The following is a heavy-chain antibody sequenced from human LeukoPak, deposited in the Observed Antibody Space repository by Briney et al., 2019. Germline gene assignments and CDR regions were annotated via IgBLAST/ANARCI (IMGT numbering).Heavy chain of an antibody. D-gene: IGHD2-2*01. Sequence: SETLSLTCTVSGGSISSSSYYWGWIRQPPGKGLEWIGRIYTSGSTNYNPSLKSRVTMSVDTSKNQFSLKLSSVTAADTAVYYCARTRVGSRYCSSTSCYYVYYMDVWGKGTTVTVSS. J-gene: IGHJ6*03. CDR2: IYTSGST. V-gene: IGHV4-39*07. CDR1: GGSISSSSYY. CDR3: ARTRVGSRYCSSTSCYYVYYMDV.